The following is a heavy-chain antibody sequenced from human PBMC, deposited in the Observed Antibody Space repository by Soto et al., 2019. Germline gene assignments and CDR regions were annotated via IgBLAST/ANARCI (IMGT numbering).Heavy chain of an antibody. D-gene: IGHD3-3*01. CDR1: GFTFSSYG. CDR3: AKDRAIFGVVPNRYYYGMDV. V-gene: IGHV3-30*18. Sequence: GGSLRLSCAASGFTFSSYGMHWVRQAPGKGLEWVAVISYDGSNKYYADYVKGRFTISRDNSKKTLYLQMNSMRAGDTAEYYCAKDRAIFGVVPNRYYYGMDVWGQGTTVTVSS. CDR2: ISYDGSNK. J-gene: IGHJ6*02.